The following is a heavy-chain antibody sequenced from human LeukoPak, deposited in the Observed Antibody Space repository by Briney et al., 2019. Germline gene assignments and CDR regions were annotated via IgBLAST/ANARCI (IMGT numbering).Heavy chain of an antibody. J-gene: IGHJ6*04. CDR3: ARDAIAAAGTYGMDV. V-gene: IGHV3-7*03. Sequence: GGSLRLSCAASGFTFSSHWMSWVRQAPGKGLEWVANIKQDGREKNYVDSVKGRFTISRDNAKNSLYLQMNSLRAEDTAVYYCARDAIAAAGTYGMDVWGKGTTVTVSS. D-gene: IGHD6-13*01. CDR2: IKQDGREK. CDR1: GFTFSSHW.